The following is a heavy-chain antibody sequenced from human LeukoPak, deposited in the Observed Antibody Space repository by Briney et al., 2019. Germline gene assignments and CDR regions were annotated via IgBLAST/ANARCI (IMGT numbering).Heavy chain of an antibody. CDR3: ARTGYSGGWYRNGMDV. Sequence: ASVKVSCKTSGYTFTYYARHWVRQVPGQRLEWMGWINAGNGNTDYSQKFQGRLTFTRDTSASTAFMELSSLTSEDTAVYYCARTGYSGGWYRNGMDVWGQGTTVTVSS. D-gene: IGHD6-19*01. J-gene: IGHJ6*02. CDR2: INAGNGNT. V-gene: IGHV1-3*01. CDR1: GYTFTYYA.